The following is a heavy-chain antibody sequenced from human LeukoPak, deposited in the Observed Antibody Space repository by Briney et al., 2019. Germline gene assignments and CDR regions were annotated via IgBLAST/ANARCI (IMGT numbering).Heavy chain of an antibody. J-gene: IGHJ4*02. CDR3: ATSGAAAKPYYFDY. V-gene: IGHV4-39*07. CDR1: GGSISSSSYF. Sequence: PSETLSLTCAVSGGSISSSSYFWVWIRQPPGKGLEWIGSIYHSGSTYYNPSLKSRVTISVDTSKNQFSLKLSPVTAADTAVYYCATSGAAAKPYYFDYWGQGTLVTVSS. CDR2: IYHSGST. D-gene: IGHD6-13*01.